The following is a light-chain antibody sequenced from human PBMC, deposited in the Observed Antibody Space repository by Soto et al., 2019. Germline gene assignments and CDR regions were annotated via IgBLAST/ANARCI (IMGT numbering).Light chain of an antibody. CDR3: QEYNTNFRT. J-gene: IGKJ1*01. V-gene: IGKV1-5*03. CDR2: KAS. Sequence: DIQMTQSPSTLSASVGDRVTITCRASQSISTWLAWYQQEPGKAPKLLIYKASDLDSGVPSRFSGSGSGTDFTLTISSLQPDDFASYFCQEYNTNFRTFGQGTKVESK. CDR1: QSISTW.